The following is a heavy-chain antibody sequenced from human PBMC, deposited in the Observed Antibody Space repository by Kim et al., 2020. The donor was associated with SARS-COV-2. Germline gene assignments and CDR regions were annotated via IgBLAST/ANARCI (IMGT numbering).Heavy chain of an antibody. CDR1: GFTFTNYG. J-gene: IGHJ6*02. D-gene: IGHD3-16*01. V-gene: IGHV3-30*18. CDR3: AKDRLGVYYYGMDV. CDR2: ISDDGSNK. Sequence: GGSLRLSCVASGFTFTNYGMHWVRQAPGKGLEWVAIISDDGSNKYYADSVKGRFTISRDNSENTLYLQMNSLRAEDTAVYYCAKDRLGVYYYGMDVWGQGTTVTVSS.